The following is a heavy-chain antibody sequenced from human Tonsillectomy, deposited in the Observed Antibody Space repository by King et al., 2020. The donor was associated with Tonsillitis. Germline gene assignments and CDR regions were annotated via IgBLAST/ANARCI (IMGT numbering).Heavy chain of an antibody. V-gene: IGHV4-34*01. CDR1: GGSFSGYY. CDR3: ARGEWKPLDS. CDR2: INHSGST. D-gene: IGHD1-26*01. Sequence: VQLQQWGAGLLKPSETLSLTCAVYGGSFSGYYWSWIRQPPGKGLEWIGEINHSGSTNYNPSLKSRVTISVDTSKNQFSLKLSSVTAADTAVYYCARGEWKPLDSWGQGTLVTVSS. J-gene: IGHJ4*02.